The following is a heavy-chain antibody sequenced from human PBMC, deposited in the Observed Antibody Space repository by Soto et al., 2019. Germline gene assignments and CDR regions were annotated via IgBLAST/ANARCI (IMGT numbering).Heavy chain of an antibody. J-gene: IGHJ4*02. CDR3: AKIRAVAGTRRGYYFDY. CDR2: ISYDGSNK. V-gene: IGHV3-30*18. Sequence: QVQLVESGGGVVQPGRSLRLSCAASGFTFSSYGMHWVRQAPGKGLEWVAVISYDGSNKYYADSVKGRFTISRDNSKNTLYLQMTSLRAEDTAVYYCAKIRAVAGTRRGYYFDYWGQGTLVTVSS. D-gene: IGHD6-19*01. CDR1: GFTFSSYG.